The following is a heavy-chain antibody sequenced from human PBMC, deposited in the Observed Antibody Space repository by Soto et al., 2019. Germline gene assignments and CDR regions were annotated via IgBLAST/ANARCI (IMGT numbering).Heavy chain of an antibody. V-gene: IGHV4-59*08. CDR3: ARSSGSYFDY. Sequence: SETLSLTCTVSGGSISSYYWSWIRQSPGKGLEWIGYIFESGSTNYSPSLKSRVTISVDTSKNQFSLKVNSVTAADTAVYYCARSSGSYFDYWGQGTLVTVSS. D-gene: IGHD3-22*01. CDR2: IFESGST. CDR1: GGSISSYY. J-gene: IGHJ4*02.